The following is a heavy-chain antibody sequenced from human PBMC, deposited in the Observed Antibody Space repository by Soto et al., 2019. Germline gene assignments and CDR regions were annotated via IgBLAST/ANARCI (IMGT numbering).Heavy chain of an antibody. Sequence: GGSLRLSCAASGFIFNNYAMAWVRQAPGKGLEWVSVITGSGTTIYYADSVKGRFTISKDNAKNSLYLQMNNLRAEDTAVYYCARDIAVAGRNFAFDIWGQGTMVTVSS. J-gene: IGHJ3*02. CDR1: GFIFNNYA. CDR2: ITGSGTTI. V-gene: IGHV3-23*01. CDR3: ARDIAVAGRNFAFDI. D-gene: IGHD6-19*01.